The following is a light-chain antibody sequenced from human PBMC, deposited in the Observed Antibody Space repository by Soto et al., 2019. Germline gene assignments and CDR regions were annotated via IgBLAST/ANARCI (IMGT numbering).Light chain of an antibody. V-gene: IGKV3-20*01. CDR2: GAS. CDR3: QQDGNSPGGFT. Sequence: EIVLTQSPGTLSLSPGERATLSCRASQSVSSSYLAWYQQKPGQAPRLLIYGASSRATCIPDRFSGSGSGTDFTLTISITEPEDFAVYYCQQDGNSPGGFTFGPWTKVDIK. CDR1: QSVSSSY. J-gene: IGKJ3*01.